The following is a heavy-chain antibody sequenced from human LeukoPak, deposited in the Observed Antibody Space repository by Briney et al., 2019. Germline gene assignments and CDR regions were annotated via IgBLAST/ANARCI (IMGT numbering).Heavy chain of an antibody. D-gene: IGHD3-10*01. Sequence: PGRSLRLSCAASGFTFSSYGMHWVRQAPGKGLEWVAVIWYDGSNKYYADSVKGRFTISRDNSKNTLYLQMNSLRAEDTAVYYCAKYGSGPNDAFDIWGQGTMVTVSS. J-gene: IGHJ3*02. CDR1: GFTFSSYG. V-gene: IGHV3-33*06. CDR3: AKYGSGPNDAFDI. CDR2: IWYDGSNK.